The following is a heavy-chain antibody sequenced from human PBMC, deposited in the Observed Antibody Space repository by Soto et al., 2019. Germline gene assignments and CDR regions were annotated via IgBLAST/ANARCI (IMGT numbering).Heavy chain of an antibody. Sequence: QVQLQESGPGLVKPSLTLSLTCSVSGVSIKSGGYSWTLIRQRPGKGLEWIAYIHYTGGTTYYPSLMSGLTVSLDTSKNHFPPMLKSVTAADTAVSFCARGLAGGYTYAYDNWGQGTLVTVSS. V-gene: IGHV4-31*03. D-gene: IGHD5-18*01. CDR2: IHYTGGT. CDR3: ARGLAGGYTYAYDN. CDR1: GVSIKSGGYS. J-gene: IGHJ4*02.